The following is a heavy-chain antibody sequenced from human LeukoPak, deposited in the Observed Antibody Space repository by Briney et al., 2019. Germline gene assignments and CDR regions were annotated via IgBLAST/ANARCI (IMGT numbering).Heavy chain of an antibody. V-gene: IGHV4-4*02. CDR2: IYHSGSA. CDR1: GGSISSSNW. Sequence: PSETLSLTCAVSGGSISSSNWWSWVRQPPGKGLEWIGEIYHSGSANYNPSLKSRVTISVDKSKNQFSLKLSSVTAADTAVYYCAREERELGYFDYWGQGTLVTVSS. CDR3: AREERELGYFDY. J-gene: IGHJ4*02. D-gene: IGHD2/OR15-2a*01.